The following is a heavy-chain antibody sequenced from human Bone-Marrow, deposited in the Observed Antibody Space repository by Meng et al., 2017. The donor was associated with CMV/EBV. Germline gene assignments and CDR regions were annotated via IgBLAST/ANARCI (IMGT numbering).Heavy chain of an antibody. D-gene: IGHD4-17*01. V-gene: IGHV3-30*02. J-gene: IGHJ5*01. CDR3: ASADYGDYCKVS. Sequence: GESLKISFAASGFTFSSYGMHWVRQAPGKGLEWVAFIRYDGSNKYYADSVKGRFTISRDNSKNTLYLQMNSLRAEDTAVYYCASADYGDYCKVSWGHRTLVTVSS. CDR1: GFTFSSYG. CDR2: IRYDGSNK.